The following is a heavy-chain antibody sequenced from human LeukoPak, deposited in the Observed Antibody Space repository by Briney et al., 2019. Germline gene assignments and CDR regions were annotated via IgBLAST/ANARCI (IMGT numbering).Heavy chain of an antibody. CDR2: INAGNGNT. V-gene: IGHV1-3*01. CDR1: GYTFTSYA. J-gene: IGHJ5*02. CDR3: ARGLCSCYYYNIRGWFHP. Sequence: ASVKVSCKASGYTFTSYAMHWVRPAPGQRLEWMGWINAGNGNTKYSQKFQGRVTITRDTSASTAYMELSSLRSEDTAVYYCARGLCSCYYYNIRGWFHPGGQGPLVTVSS. D-gene: IGHD2-15*01.